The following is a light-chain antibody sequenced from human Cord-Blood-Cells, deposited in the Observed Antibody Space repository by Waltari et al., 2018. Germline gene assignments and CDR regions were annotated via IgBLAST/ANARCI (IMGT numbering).Light chain of an antibody. V-gene: IGLV2-11*01. J-gene: IGLJ2*01. Sequence: SALTQTRSVSGSPGQSVTIPCLGPSSDVGGYKYVSWYQQHPGKAPKLMIYDVSKRPSGVPDRCSGSKSGNTASLTISGLQAEDEADYYCCSYAGSYTFVVFGGGTKLTVL. CDR2: DVS. CDR1: SSDVGGYKY. CDR3: CSYAGSYTFVV.